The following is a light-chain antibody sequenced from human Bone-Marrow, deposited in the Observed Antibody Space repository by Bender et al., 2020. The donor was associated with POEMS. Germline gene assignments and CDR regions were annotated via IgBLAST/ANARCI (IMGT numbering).Light chain of an antibody. CDR2: EVS. CDR3: CSYAGSPWV. CDR1: SSDVGGYNS. J-gene: IGLJ3*02. Sequence: QSALTQPPSASGSPGQSVTISCTGTSSDVGGYNSVSWYQQHPGKAPKLIIYEVSRRPSGVPDRFSGSKSGNTASLTISGLQAEDEADYYCCSYAGSPWVFGGGTKLTVL. V-gene: IGLV2-8*01.